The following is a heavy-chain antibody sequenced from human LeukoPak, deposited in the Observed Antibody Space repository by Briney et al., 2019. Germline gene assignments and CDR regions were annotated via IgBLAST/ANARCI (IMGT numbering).Heavy chain of an antibody. Sequence: SETLSLTCTVSGGSISSYYWSWIRQPAGKGLEWIGRIYTSGSTNYNPSLKSRVTMSVDTSKNQFSLKLSSVTAADTAVYYCARGLSDYYGSGSVWFDPWGQGTLVTVSS. CDR2: IYTSGST. D-gene: IGHD3-10*01. CDR3: ARGLSDYYGSGSVWFDP. V-gene: IGHV4-4*07. J-gene: IGHJ5*02. CDR1: GGSISSYY.